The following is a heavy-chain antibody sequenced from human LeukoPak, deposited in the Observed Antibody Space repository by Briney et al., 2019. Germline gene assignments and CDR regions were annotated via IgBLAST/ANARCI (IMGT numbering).Heavy chain of an antibody. D-gene: IGHD2-15*01. V-gene: IGHV1-18*01. CDR3: ARDCSGGSCYPPAPDNWFDP. Sequence: ASVKLSCKASGYTFASYGISWVRQAPGQGLEWMGWISAYNGNTNYAQKLQGRVTMTTDTSTSTAYMELRSLRSDDTAVYYCARDCSGGSCYPPAPDNWFDPWGQGTLVTVSS. CDR2: ISAYNGNT. CDR1: GYTFASYG. J-gene: IGHJ5*02.